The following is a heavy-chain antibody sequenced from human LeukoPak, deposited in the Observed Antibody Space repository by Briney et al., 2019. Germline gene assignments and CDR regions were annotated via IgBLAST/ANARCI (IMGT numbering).Heavy chain of an antibody. V-gene: IGHV1-69*04. Sequence: SVKVSCKASGGTFSSYAISWVRQAPGQGLEWMGRIIPILGIANYAQKFQGRVTITADKSTSAAYMELSSLRSEDTAVYYCASRKKTTNDAFDIWGQGTMVTVSS. J-gene: IGHJ3*02. CDR2: IIPILGIA. CDR3: ASRKKTTNDAFDI. CDR1: GGTFSSYA. D-gene: IGHD4-17*01.